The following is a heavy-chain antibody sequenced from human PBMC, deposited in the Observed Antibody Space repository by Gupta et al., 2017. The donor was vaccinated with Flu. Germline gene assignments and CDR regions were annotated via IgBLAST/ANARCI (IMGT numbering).Heavy chain of an antibody. J-gene: IGHJ3*02. CDR3: ARGTSVVPAAPWAFDI. CDR1: GFTVSSNY. CDR2: IYSGGST. Sequence: EVQLVESGGGLVQPGGSLRLSCAASGFTVSSNYMSWVRQAPGKGLEWVSAIYSGGSTYYADSVKGRFTISRDNSKNTLYLQMNSLRAEDTAVYYCARGTSVVPAAPWAFDIWGQGTMVTVSS. D-gene: IGHD2-2*01. V-gene: IGHV3-66*02.